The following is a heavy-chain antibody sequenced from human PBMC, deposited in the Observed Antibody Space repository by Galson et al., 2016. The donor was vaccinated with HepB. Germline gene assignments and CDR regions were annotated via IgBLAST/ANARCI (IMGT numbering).Heavy chain of an antibody. D-gene: IGHD6-19*01. J-gene: IGHJ3*02. Sequence: SLRLSCAASGFSVSTYTMNWVRQAPGKGLEWVSAISGNGIGTSYTDSVKGRFTISRDNSTNTLYLQMNSLRAEDAAVYYCAKISLVGFNIGWVGSFDIWGRGTMGTVSS. CDR2: ISGNGIGT. V-gene: IGHV3-23*01. CDR1: GFSVSTYT. CDR3: AKISLVGFNIGWVGSFDI.